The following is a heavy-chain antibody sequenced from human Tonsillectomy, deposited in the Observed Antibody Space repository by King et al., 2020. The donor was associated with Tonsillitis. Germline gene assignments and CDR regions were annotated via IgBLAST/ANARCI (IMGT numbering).Heavy chain of an antibody. CDR3: ASEGQDYNSGWLDLYFFES. V-gene: IGHV3-15*01. CDR2: ITDKRDGEIA. CDR1: GSTFSDAW. J-gene: IGHJ4*02. Sequence: VQLVESGGGVVKPGGSLRLSCAASGSTFSDAWMSWVRQAPGKGLEWVGRITDKRDGEIAAYSAAVRGRFTISRDDSTQMLHLQMDSLKTEDTAVYYWASEGQDYNSGWLDLYFFESWGQGTLVTVSS. D-gene: IGHD6-19*01.